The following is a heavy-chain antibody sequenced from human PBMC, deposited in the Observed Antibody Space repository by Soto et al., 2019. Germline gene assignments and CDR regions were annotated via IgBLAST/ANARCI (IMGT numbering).Heavy chain of an antibody. Sequence: QVQLVESGGGVVQPGRSLRLSCAASGFTFSSYGMHWVRQAPGKGLEWVAVISYDGSNKYYADSVKGRFTISRDNSKNTLYLQMNSLRAEDTAVYYCAKDVVVVAATRSYGMAVWGQGTTVTVSS. D-gene: IGHD2-15*01. CDR3: AKDVVVVAATRSYGMAV. V-gene: IGHV3-30*18. CDR2: ISYDGSNK. J-gene: IGHJ6*02. CDR1: GFTFSSYG.